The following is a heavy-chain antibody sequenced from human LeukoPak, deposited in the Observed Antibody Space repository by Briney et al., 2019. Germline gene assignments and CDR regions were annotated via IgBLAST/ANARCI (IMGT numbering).Heavy chain of an antibody. D-gene: IGHD2-15*01. CDR3: ARVGLYCSGGSCYDC. J-gene: IGHJ4*02. CDR1: GFTFSSYW. CDR2: ISSDGSST. V-gene: IGHV3-74*03. Sequence: GGSLGLSCAASGFTFSSYWMHWVRQAPGKGLVWVSRISSDGSSTTYADSVKGRFTISRDNAKNTLYLQMNSLRAEDTAVYYCARVGLYCSGGSCYDCWGQGTVVSVSS.